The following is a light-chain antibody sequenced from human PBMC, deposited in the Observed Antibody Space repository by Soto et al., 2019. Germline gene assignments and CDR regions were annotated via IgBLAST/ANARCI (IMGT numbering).Light chain of an antibody. V-gene: IGKV3-11*01. CDR3: QQRSNWPRFT. Sequence: ENVLTQSPATLSLSPGEGATLSCRASQSINTYLAWYQQKPGQAPRLLIYDVSNRATGIPARFSGSGSGTDFTLTISSLEPEDFAVYYCQQRSNWPRFTFGPGTKVDIK. J-gene: IGKJ3*01. CDR1: QSINTY. CDR2: DVS.